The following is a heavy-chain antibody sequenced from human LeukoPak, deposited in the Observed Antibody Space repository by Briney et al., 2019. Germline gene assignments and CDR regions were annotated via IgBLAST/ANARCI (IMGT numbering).Heavy chain of an antibody. CDR1: GYTFSRYW. D-gene: IGHD4-17*01. CDR3: AREAPTESDWYFDL. V-gene: IGHV3-7*01. CDR2: IKQDGSEK. J-gene: IGHJ2*01. Sequence: PGGSLRLSCAASGYTFSRYWMSWVRQAPGEGLEGVANIKQDGSEKYYVGAVKGRFTISIDNDKNSLFPQMNSLRGDDTALYYCAREAPTESDWYFDLWGRGTLVTVSS.